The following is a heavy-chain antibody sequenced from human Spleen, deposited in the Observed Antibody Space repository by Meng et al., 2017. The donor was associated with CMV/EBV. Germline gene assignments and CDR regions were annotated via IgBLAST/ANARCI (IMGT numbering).Heavy chain of an antibody. CDR3: ARLNYYGMDV. D-gene: IGHD3-16*01. Sequence: GGSLRLSCAASGFTFSSYSMNWVRQAPGKGLEWVSYIGKSSSPIYYADSVKGRFTISRDNAKNSLYLQMNSLRAEDTAVYYCARLNYYGMDVWGQGTTVTVSS. CDR2: IGKSSSPI. V-gene: IGHV3-48*04. CDR1: GFTFSSYS. J-gene: IGHJ6*02.